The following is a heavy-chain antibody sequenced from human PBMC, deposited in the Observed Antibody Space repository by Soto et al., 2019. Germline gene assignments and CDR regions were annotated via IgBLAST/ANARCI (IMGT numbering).Heavy chain of an antibody. D-gene: IGHD3-16*02. CDR2: ISSSSSTI. Sequence: GGSLRLSCAASGFTFSSYSMNWVHQAPGKGLEWVSYISSSSSTIYYADSVKGRFTISRDNAKNSLYLQMNSLRDEDTAVYYCARDLYYDYVWGSYPLDYWGQGTLVTVSS. CDR1: GFTFSSYS. J-gene: IGHJ4*02. CDR3: ARDLYYDYVWGSYPLDY. V-gene: IGHV3-48*02.